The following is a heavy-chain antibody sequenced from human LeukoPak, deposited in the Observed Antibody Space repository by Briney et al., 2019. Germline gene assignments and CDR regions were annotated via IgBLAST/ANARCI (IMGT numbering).Heavy chain of an antibody. D-gene: IGHD2-2*01. CDR3: ARKYTSSWTLDY. CDR2: ITTYNGNT. Sequence: ASVKVSCKASGYTFTNYDISWVRQAPGQGLEWMGWITTYNGNTNYAQKLQDRVTMTTDTSTSTAHMELRSLRSDDTAVYYCARKYTSSWTLDYWGQGTLVTVFS. V-gene: IGHV1-18*01. CDR1: GYTFTNYD. J-gene: IGHJ4*02.